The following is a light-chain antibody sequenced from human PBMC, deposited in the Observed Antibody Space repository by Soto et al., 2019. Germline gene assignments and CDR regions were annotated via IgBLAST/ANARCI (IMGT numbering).Light chain of an antibody. J-gene: IGKJ5*01. CDR2: DAS. CDR3: QQSDDLPT. Sequence: DIQMTQSPSSLSASVGDRVTITFQASRNINNFVNWFQKKPGTAPKLLIYDASTLKPGVPSRFSGSGSGTDFRLTISSLQPEDFATYYCQQSDDLPTFGQGTRLEI. V-gene: IGKV1-33*01. CDR1: RNINNF.